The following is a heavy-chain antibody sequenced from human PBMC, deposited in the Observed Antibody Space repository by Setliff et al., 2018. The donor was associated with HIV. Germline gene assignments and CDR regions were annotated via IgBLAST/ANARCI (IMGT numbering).Heavy chain of an antibody. Sequence: VKVSCKTSGGSFDMHTISWVRQAPGQGLEFVGRIIPIIDTTNYAQKFQGRVTITADKSANTTYMELRSLRSEDTAIYYCATMSRSSRNWAIFDYWGQGTLVTVS. CDR1: GGSFDMHT. J-gene: IGHJ4*02. V-gene: IGHV1-69*08. D-gene: IGHD6-13*01. CDR2: IIPIIDTT. CDR3: ATMSRSSRNWAIFDY.